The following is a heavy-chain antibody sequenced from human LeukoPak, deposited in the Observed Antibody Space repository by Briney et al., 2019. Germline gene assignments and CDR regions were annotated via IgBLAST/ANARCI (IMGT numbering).Heavy chain of an antibody. CDR2: HFPDLTK. J-gene: IGHJ4*02. CDR1: GYSVNSDYY. V-gene: IGHV4-38-2*01. D-gene: IGHD4-23*01. Sequence: PSETLSLTCAVSGYSVNSDYYRGWLRQPPGKGLERIGNHFPDLTKEYNPLLKRRVTISLATSNNLFPLMLTSVTAADMALYFCAGMTTVIRGRRFDSWGQGALVTVSS. CDR3: AGMTTVIRGRRFDS.